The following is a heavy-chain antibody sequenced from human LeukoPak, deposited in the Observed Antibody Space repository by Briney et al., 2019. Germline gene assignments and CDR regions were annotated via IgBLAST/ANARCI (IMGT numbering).Heavy chain of an antibody. V-gene: IGHV3-30-3*01. D-gene: IGHD3-10*01. CDR2: ISFDGSNK. CDR3: ARDHYGSGSLRYFDY. J-gene: IGHJ4*02. CDR1: GFTFSSYA. Sequence: GGSLRLSCAASGFTFSSYAIHWVRQAPGKGLEWVAVISFDGSNKYSTDSVKGRFIISRDNSKNTLYLQMNSLRAEDTAVYYCARDHYGSGSLRYFDYWGQGTLVTVSS.